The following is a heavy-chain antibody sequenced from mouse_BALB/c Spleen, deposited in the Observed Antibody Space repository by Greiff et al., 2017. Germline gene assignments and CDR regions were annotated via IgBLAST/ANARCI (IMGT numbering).Heavy chain of an antibody. CDR2: ISNGGGST. CDR3: ARQSPMDY. Sequence: EVQVVESGGGLVQPGGSLKLSCAASGFTFSSYTMSWVRQTPEKRLEWVAYISNGGGSTYYPDTVKGRFTISRDNAKNTLYLQMSSLKSEDTAMYYCARQSPMDYWGQGTSVTVSS. J-gene: IGHJ4*01. CDR1: GFTFSSYT. V-gene: IGHV5-12-2*01.